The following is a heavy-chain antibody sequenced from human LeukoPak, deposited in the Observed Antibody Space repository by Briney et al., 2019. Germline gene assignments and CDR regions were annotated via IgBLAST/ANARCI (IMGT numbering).Heavy chain of an antibody. V-gene: IGHV4-61*08. CDR1: GGSTSSGGYY. Sequence: SETLSLTCTVSGGSTSSGGYYWSWIRQPPGKGLEWIGYIYYTGSTNYNPSLKSRVTMFVDMSKNQFSLRLSSVTAADTAVYYCARHRAYSSSSPFDYWGQGTLVTVSS. CDR3: ARHRAYSSSSPFDY. CDR2: IYYTGST. D-gene: IGHD6-6*01. J-gene: IGHJ4*02.